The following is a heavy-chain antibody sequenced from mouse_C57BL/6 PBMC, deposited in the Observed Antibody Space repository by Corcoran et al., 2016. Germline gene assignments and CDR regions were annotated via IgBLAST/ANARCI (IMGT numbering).Heavy chain of an antibody. D-gene: IGHD2-4*01. Sequence: EVQLQQSGPELVKPGASVKISCKASGYTFTDYYMNWVKQSHGKSLEWIGDINPNNGGTSYNQKFKGKATLTVDKSSSTAYMELRSLTSEDSAVYYCARPITVGELSRWYFDVWGTGTTVTVSS. CDR2: INPNNGGT. J-gene: IGHJ1*03. CDR1: GYTFTDYY. V-gene: IGHV1-26*01. CDR3: ARPITVGELSRWYFDV.